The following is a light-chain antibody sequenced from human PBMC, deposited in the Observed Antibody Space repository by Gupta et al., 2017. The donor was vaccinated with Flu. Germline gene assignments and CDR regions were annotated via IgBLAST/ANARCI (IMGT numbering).Light chain of an antibody. J-gene: IGLJ3*02. CDR1: SYTIGRNF. CDR2: EKN. Sequence: QSVLTQPPSVSAAPGQQVTISCSGSSYTIGRNFGSWYQQLQRKAPKRRIYEKNKRPAGIKDRVSGYKAGASATLASNGLQTGGEAEYYCPSWDSRLSAEVFGGGTKLHVL. CDR3: PSWDSRLSAEV. V-gene: IGLV1-51*02.